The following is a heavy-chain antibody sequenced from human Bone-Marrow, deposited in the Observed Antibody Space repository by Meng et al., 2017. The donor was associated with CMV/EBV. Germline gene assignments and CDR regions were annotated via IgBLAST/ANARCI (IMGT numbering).Heavy chain of an antibody. Sequence: ASVKVSCKTFGYTFIDYDIAWLRLAPGQRLQWMGWMDPNTGDSGSVRSFQGRVTMTRDTSIDTAYMELHSLTSADTAIYYCAKGLRRCSSTNCYPRVGPWGQGTLVTVSS. CDR1: GYTFIDYD. CDR3: AKGLRRCSSTNCYPRVGP. CDR2: MDPNTGDS. D-gene: IGHD2-2*01. V-gene: IGHV1-8*01. J-gene: IGHJ5*02.